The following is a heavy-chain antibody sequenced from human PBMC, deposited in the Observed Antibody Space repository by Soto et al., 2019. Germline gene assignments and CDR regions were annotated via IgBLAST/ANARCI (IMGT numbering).Heavy chain of an antibody. D-gene: IGHD1-26*01. CDR1: GYSISSGYY. J-gene: IGHJ4*02. CDR2: IYHSVST. V-gene: IGHV4-38-2*01. Sequence: SETLSLTCAVSGYSISSGYYWGWIRQPPGKGLEWIGSIYHSVSTYYNPSLKSRVTISVDTSKNQFSLKLSSVTAADTAVYYCARGHFGSYYDYFDYWGQGTLVTVSS. CDR3: ARGHFGSYYDYFDY.